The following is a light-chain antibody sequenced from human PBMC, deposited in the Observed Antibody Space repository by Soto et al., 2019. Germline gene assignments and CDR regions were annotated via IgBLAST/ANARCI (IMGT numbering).Light chain of an antibody. CDR3: QRYNAYWA. J-gene: IGKJ1*01. CDR2: DAS. V-gene: IGKV1-39*01. CDR1: RTISSY. Sequence: DIQMTQSPSSLSASVGDRVTITCRASRTISSYLNWYQQKPGKAPKVLIYDASSLKSGVPSRFSGSGSGTEFTLTISSLQPDDFATYYCQRYNAYWAFGPGTKVDIK.